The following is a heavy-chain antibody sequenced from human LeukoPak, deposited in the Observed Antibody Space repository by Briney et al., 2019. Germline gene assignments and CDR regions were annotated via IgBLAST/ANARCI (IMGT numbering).Heavy chain of an antibody. D-gene: IGHD3-16*02. J-gene: IGHJ4*02. CDR2: INPNSGGT. Sequence: ASVKVSCKSSVYTFTGYYMHWVRQAPGQGLEWMGWINPNSGGTNYAQKFQGRVTMTRDTSISTAYMELSRLRSDDTAVYYCARAPTMITFGGVIVGLDYWGQGTLVTVSS. CDR3: ARAPTMITFGGVIVGLDY. V-gene: IGHV1-2*02. CDR1: VYTFTGYY.